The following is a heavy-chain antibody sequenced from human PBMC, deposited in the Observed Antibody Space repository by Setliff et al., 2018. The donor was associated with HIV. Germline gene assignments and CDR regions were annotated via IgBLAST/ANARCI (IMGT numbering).Heavy chain of an antibody. V-gene: IGHV1-69*13. CDR1: GGTFSSYA. D-gene: IGHD5-12*01. J-gene: IGHJ5*02. CDR2: IIPIFGTA. CDR3: ARESGGYVSRDGWFDP. Sequence: GASVKVSCKASGGTFSSYAISWVRQAPGQGLEWMGGIIPIFGTASYAQKFQGRVTITADESTRTAYMELSSLRSEDTAVYYCARESGGYVSRDGWFDPWGQGTLVTVSS.